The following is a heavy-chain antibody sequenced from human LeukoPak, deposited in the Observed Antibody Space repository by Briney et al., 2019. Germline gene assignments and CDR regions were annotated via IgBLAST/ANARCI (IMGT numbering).Heavy chain of an antibody. CDR2: IYYSGST. Sequence: SGTLSLTCTVPGGSISSYFWHWIRQPPGKGLEWIGYIYYSGSTNHNPSLKSRVTISVDTSKNQFSLRLSSVTAADTAVYYCARIGMEYNSYYYMDVWGKGTTVTVSS. CDR1: GGSISSYF. J-gene: IGHJ6*03. CDR3: ARIGMEYNSYYYMDV. D-gene: IGHD1-14*01. V-gene: IGHV4-59*01.